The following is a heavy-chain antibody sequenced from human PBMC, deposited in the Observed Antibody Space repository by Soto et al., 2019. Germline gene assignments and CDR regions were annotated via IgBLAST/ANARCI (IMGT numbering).Heavy chain of an antibody. D-gene: IGHD2-15*01. CDR1: GYTFTGYY. V-gene: IGHV1-2*02. CDR3: VRGYCSGGSCYSGSHDY. CDR2: INPNSGGT. J-gene: IGHJ4*02. Sequence: GASVKVSCKASGYTFTGYYMHWVRQAPGQGLEWMGWINPNSGGTNFAQKFQGRVTMTRDTSISTAYMELSRLRSDDTAVYHCVRGYCSGGSCYSGSHDYWGQGTLVTVSS.